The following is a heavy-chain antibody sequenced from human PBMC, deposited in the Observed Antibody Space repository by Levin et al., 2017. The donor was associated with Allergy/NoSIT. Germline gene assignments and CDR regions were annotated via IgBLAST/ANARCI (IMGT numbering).Heavy chain of an antibody. V-gene: IGHV3-23*01. Sequence: RSGGSLRLSCAASGFTFSSYAMSWVRQAPGKGLEWVSAISGSGGSTYYADSVKGRFTISRDNSKNTLYLQMNSLRAEDTAVYYCAKVGRGGRHIVVVTANHPAFDYWGQGTLVTVSS. CDR3: AKVGRGGRHIVVVTANHPAFDY. D-gene: IGHD2-21*02. CDR2: ISGSGGST. J-gene: IGHJ4*02. CDR1: GFTFSSYA.